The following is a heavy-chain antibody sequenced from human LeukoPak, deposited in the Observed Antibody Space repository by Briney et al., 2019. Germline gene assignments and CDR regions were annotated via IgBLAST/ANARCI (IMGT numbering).Heavy chain of an antibody. CDR1: GFTVSSNY. Sequence: GGSLRLSCAASGFTVSSNYMSWVRQAPGKGLEWVSNIYNGESTYYADSVKGRFTISRDISKNTLYLQMNSLRAEDTAVYYCARDRRVGIYDYVWGSYRTNWFDPWGQGTLVTVSS. J-gene: IGHJ5*02. V-gene: IGHV3-53*01. CDR3: ARDRRVGIYDYVWGSYRTNWFDP. D-gene: IGHD3-16*02. CDR2: IYNGEST.